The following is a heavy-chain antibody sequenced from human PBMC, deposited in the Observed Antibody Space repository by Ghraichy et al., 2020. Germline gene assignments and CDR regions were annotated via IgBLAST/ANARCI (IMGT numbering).Heavy chain of an antibody. V-gene: IGHV3-15*01. J-gene: IGHJ4*02. CDR3: ILGGYSSSFDY. D-gene: IGHD6-13*01. CDR2: IKSKIDGGTT. Sequence: GGSLRLSCAASGFTFSNAWMSWVRQAPGKGLEWVGRIKSKIDGGTTDYAAPVKGRFTISRDDSKNTLYLQMNSLKTEDTAVYYCILGGYSSSFDYWGQGTLVTVSS. CDR1: GFTFSNAW.